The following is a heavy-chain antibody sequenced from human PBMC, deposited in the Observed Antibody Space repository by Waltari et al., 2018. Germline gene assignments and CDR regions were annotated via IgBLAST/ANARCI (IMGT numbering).Heavy chain of an antibody. CDR2: IYYSGST. Sequence: QVQLQESGPGLVKPSETLSLTCTVPGGPISTYYWSWIRQPPGKGLEWIGYIYYSGSTNYNPSLKSRVTISVDTSKNQFSLKLSSVTAADTAVYYCAREEGVVVKAGAFDIWGQGTMVTVS. V-gene: IGHV4-59*13. CDR3: AREEGVVVKAGAFDI. CDR1: GGPISTYY. D-gene: IGHD2-2*01. J-gene: IGHJ3*02.